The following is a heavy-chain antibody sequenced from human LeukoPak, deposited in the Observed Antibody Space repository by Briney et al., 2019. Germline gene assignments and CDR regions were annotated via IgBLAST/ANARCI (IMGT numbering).Heavy chain of an antibody. CDR1: GGSFSGYY. V-gene: IGHV4-34*01. D-gene: IGHD3-10*01. J-gene: IGHJ6*02. CDR3: ARGTIGPRGPALWSHYYYYGMDV. CDR2: INHSGST. Sequence: SETLSLTCAVYGGSFSGYYWSWIRQPPGKGLEWIGEINHSGSTNYNPSLKSRVTISVDTSKNQFSLKLSSVTAADTAVYYCARGTIGPRGPALWSHYYYYGMDVWGQGTTVTVSS.